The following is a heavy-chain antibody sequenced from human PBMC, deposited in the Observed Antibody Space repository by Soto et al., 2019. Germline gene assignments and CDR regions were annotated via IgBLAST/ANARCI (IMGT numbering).Heavy chain of an antibody. CDR3: ASIMGAIHFDY. J-gene: IGHJ4*02. CDR1: GGSISSGGYY. D-gene: IGHD1-26*01. Sequence: SETLSLTCAVSGGSISSGGYYWSWIRQPPGKGLEWIGEINHSGSTNYNPSLKSRVTISVDTSKNQFSLKLSSVTAADTAVYYCASIMGAIHFDYWGQGTLVTVSS. CDR2: INHSGST. V-gene: IGHV4-39*01.